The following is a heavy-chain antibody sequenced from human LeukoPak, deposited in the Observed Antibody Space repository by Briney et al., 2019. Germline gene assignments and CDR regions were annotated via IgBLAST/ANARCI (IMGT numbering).Heavy chain of an antibody. D-gene: IGHD3-10*01. CDR3: ARDYRDYYGSGSYIDY. Sequence: PGGSLRLSCAASGFTFSSYWMSWVRQAPGKGLEWVSVIYSGGSTYYADSVKGRFTISRDNSKNTLYLQMNSLRAEDTAVYYCARDYRDYYGSGSYIDYWGQGTLVTVSS. CDR2: IYSGGST. J-gene: IGHJ4*02. CDR1: GFTFSSYW. V-gene: IGHV3-66*01.